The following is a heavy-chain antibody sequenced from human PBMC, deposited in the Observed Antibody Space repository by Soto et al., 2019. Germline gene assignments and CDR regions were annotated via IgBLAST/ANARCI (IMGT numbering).Heavy chain of an antibody. V-gene: IGHV4-59*08. CDR2: IYYSGST. CDR3: ARKWELPGGSYNWFDP. D-gene: IGHD1-26*01. J-gene: IGHJ5*02. CDR1: GGSISSYY. Sequence: SETLSLTCTVSGGSISSYYWSWIRQPPGKGLEWIGYIYYSGSTNYNPSLKSRVTISVVTTKNPFSLKLSSVTAADTAVYYCARKWELPGGSYNWFDPWGQGTLVTVSS.